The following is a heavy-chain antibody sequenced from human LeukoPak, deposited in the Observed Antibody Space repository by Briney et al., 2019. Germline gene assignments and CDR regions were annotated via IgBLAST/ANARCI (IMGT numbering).Heavy chain of an antibody. CDR1: GFTFSSSA. CDR3: TRDPTQYLRYGYFDY. J-gene: IGHJ4*02. V-gene: IGHV3-21*01. Sequence: PGGSLGLSCAASGFTFSSSAMNWVRQAPGKGLEWVSSINNVGSHIYYAGSVRGRFTISRDNAKNSLYLQMSSLRAEDTAVYYCTRDPTQYLRYGYFDYWGQGTLVTVSS. CDR2: INNVGSHI. D-gene: IGHD4-11*01.